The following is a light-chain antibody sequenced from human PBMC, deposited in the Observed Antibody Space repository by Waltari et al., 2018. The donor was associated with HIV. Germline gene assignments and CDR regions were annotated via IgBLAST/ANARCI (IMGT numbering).Light chain of an antibody. CDR1: SSNIGAGYA. CDR2: ATT. CDR3: AAWDSSLNNWV. V-gene: IGLV1-40*01. Sequence: QSVLTQPPSVSGAPGQMVTISCTGSSSNIGAGYAVHWYQQLPGTAPKLLIYATTNRPSGVPDRFFGSRSGTSASLTIARLQPEDEADYYCAAWDSSLNNWVFGGGTKLTVL. J-gene: IGLJ3*02.